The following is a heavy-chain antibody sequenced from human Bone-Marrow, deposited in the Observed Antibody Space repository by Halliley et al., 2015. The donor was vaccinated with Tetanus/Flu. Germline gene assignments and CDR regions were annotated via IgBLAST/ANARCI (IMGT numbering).Heavy chain of an antibody. CDR3: VRGGLIGVVFANYFDN. CDR2: INDRGTST. V-gene: IGHV3-64D*09. Sequence: SLRLSCSASGFTFSDYNMHWVRQAPGRGLQYVSGINDRGTSTKYTDSLKGRFTITRDISKNTLYLQMSSLRAEDTAVYYCVRGGLIGVVFANYFDNWGQGVLVTFPP. J-gene: IGHJ4*02. D-gene: IGHD3-3*01. CDR1: GFTFSDYN.